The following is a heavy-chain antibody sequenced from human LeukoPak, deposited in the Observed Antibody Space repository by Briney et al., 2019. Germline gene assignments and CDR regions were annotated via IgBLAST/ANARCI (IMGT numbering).Heavy chain of an antibody. CDR1: GFTFSSYE. CDR3: ARDVVRGVYGMGV. CDR2: ISSSGSTI. V-gene: IGHV3-48*03. D-gene: IGHD3-10*01. Sequence: GGSLRLSCAASGFTFSSYEMNWVRQAPGKGLEWVSYISSSGSTIYYADSVKGRFTFSRDNAKNSLYLQMNSLRAEDTAVYYCARDVVRGVYGMGVWGKGTTVTVSS. J-gene: IGHJ6*04.